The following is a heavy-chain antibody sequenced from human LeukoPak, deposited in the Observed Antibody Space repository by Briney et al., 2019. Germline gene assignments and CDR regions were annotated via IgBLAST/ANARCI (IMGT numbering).Heavy chain of an antibody. J-gene: IGHJ4*02. CDR2: INHSGST. V-gene: IGHV4-34*01. CDR1: GGSFSGYD. Sequence: SETLSLTCAVYGGSFSGYDWSWIRQPPGKGLEWIGEINHSGSTNYNPSLKSRVTISVDTSKNQFSLKLSSVTAADTAVYYCARSGYSSSWYDFDYWGQGTLVTVSS. CDR3: ARSGYSSSWYDFDY. D-gene: IGHD6-13*01.